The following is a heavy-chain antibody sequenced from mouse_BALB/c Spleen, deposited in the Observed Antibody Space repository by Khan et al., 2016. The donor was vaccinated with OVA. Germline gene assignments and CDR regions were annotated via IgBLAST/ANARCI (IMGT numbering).Heavy chain of an antibody. CDR1: GFTFSTYG. D-gene: IGHD1-1*01. Sequence: EVELVESGGDLVKPGGSLKLSCAASGFTFSTYGMSWVRQTPDKRLEWVAALSSGGSYTYYPDSVKGRFIISRDNAKNTLYLQMSSLKYEDTAMYYCTRLAYYYNSEGFAYWGQGTLVTVSA. CDR2: LSSGGSYT. CDR3: TRLAYYYNSEGFAY. V-gene: IGHV5-6*01. J-gene: IGHJ3*01.